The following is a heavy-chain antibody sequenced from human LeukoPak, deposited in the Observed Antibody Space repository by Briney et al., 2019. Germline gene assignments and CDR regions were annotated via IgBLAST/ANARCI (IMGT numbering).Heavy chain of an antibody. D-gene: IGHD3-3*01. CDR1: GFTFSNYW. Sequence: GGSLRLSCAASGFTFSNYWMHWVRQAPGKGLVWVSRINSDGSSTNYADSVKGRFTISRDNAKNTLYLQMNSLRAEDTAVYYCATNSFWSGYYWGQGPWSPSPQ. CDR2: INSDGSST. J-gene: IGHJ4*02. V-gene: IGHV3-74*01. CDR3: ATNSFWSGYY.